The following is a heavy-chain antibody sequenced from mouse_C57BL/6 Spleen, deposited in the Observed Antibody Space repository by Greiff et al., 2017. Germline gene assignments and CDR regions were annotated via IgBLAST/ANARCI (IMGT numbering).Heavy chain of an antibody. J-gene: IGHJ2*01. D-gene: IGHD2-10*02. Sequence: LQESGAELVRPGASVTLSCKASGYTFTDYEMHWVKQTPVHGLEWIGAIDPETGGTAYNQKFKGKAILTADKSSSTAYMELRSLTSEDSAVYYCTRRGVYGNYDYWGQGTTLTVSS. V-gene: IGHV1-15*01. CDR2: IDPETGGT. CDR3: TRRGVYGNYDY. CDR1: GYTFTDYE.